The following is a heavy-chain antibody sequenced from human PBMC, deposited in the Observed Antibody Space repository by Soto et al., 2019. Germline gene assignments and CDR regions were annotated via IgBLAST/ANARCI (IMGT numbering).Heavy chain of an antibody. CDR1: GYTFTSYD. D-gene: IGHD6-13*01. Sequence: ASVKVSCKASGYTFTSYDINWVRQATGQGLEWMGWMNPNSGNTGFAQKFQGRVTMTRNTSISTAYMHLNSVTPEDTAVYYCASEKRVMPGTRGYFDYWGQGALVTVSS. V-gene: IGHV1-8*01. CDR3: ASEKRVMPGTRGYFDY. J-gene: IGHJ4*02. CDR2: MNPNSGNT.